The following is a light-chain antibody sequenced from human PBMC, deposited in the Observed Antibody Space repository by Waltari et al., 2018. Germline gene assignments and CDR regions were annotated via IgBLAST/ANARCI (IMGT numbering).Light chain of an antibody. V-gene: IGKV1-33*01. Sequence: DIQMTQSPSSLSASVGDRVTITCQASEDISDFLNWYQHKPGKAPKPLIYDTSNLEIGVPSRFSGSGSGTDFSFTISSLQPEDLATYYCQQYDSLPLTFGGGSKVEI. J-gene: IGKJ4*01. CDR2: DTS. CDR3: QQYDSLPLT. CDR1: EDISDF.